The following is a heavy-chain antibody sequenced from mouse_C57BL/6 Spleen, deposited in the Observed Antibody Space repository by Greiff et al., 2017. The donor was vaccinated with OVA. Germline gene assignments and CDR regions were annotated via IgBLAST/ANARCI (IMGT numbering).Heavy chain of an antibody. V-gene: IGHV5-17*01. CDR2: ISSGSSTI. CDR3: ARRDYYGSSYYFDY. Sequence: EVQGVESGGGLVKPGGSLKLSCAASGFTFSDYGMHWVRQAPEKGLEWVVYISSGSSTIYYADTVKGRFTISRDNAKNTLFLQMTSLRSEDTAMYYCARRDYYGSSYYFDYWGQGTTLTVSS. J-gene: IGHJ2*01. D-gene: IGHD1-1*01. CDR1: GFTFSDYG.